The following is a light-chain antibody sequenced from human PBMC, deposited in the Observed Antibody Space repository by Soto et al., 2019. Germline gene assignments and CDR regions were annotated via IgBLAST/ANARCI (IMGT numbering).Light chain of an antibody. CDR1: SSDVGGYNY. J-gene: IGLJ1*01. CDR3: SSYTSSSTLEV. V-gene: IGLV2-14*01. CDR2: DVS. Sequence: QSALTQPASVSGSPGQSITISCTGTSSDVGGYNYVSWYQQHPGKAPKLMIYDVSNRPSGVSNRFSGSKSGNTASLTISGLQAEDEADYSCSSYTSSSTLEVFGTGTKVTVL.